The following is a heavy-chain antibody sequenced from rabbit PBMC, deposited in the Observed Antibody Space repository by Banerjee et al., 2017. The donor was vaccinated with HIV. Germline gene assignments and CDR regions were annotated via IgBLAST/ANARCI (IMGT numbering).Heavy chain of an antibody. J-gene: IGHJ4*01. CDR1: GFSFNSNYY. V-gene: IGHV1S45*01. CDR2: IYGGRSGST. Sequence: QEQLEESGGDLVKPGASLTLTCTASGFSFNSNYYMCWARQAPGKGLEWIACIYGGRSGSTYYASWAKGRFTISKTSSTTVTLQMTSLTAADTATYFCARETYASGGGGWITYFNLWGPGTLVTVS. CDR3: ARETYASGGGGWITYFNL. D-gene: IGHD1-1*01.